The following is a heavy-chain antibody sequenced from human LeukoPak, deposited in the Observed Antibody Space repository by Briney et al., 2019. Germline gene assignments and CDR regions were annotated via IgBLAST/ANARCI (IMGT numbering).Heavy chain of an antibody. CDR2: IYSGGTP. V-gene: IGHV3-66*01. J-gene: IGHJ4*02. CDR3: VRGGPFTGAISTPRASDY. CDR1: GFTFTSTY. Sequence: PGGSLRLSCAAFGFTFTSTYMSWVRQAPGKGLEWVSVIYSGGTPYYADSVKGRFTISRDTYKNTVFLQMNSLRAEDTAVYHCVRGGPFTGAISTPRASDYWGQGLLVTVSS. D-gene: IGHD1-7*01.